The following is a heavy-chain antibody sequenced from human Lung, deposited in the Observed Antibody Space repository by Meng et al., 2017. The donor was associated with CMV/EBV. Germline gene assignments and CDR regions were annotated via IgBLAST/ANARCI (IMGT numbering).Heavy chain of an antibody. D-gene: IGHD2-15*01. CDR3: ASGTPGRSYCDY. V-gene: IGHV1-18*01. CDR2: LVNYVDT. CDR1: AYTIGSHV. Sequence: QFGHEVNTPGALGGVFSKACAYTIGSHVVCWVRRVPGQEREWMGWLVNYVDTYPPPQFQVSVTITPDTHTNTAFMELRNLTSDDPVVYYCASGTPGRSYCDYWGQGTLVTVSS. J-gene: IGHJ4*02.